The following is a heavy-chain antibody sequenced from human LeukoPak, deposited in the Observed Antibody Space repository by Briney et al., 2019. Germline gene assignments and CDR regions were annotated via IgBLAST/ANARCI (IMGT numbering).Heavy chain of an antibody. V-gene: IGHV1-8*01. CDR2: MNPNSGNS. CDR3: AIPYYDIVTGYEALGY. J-gene: IGHJ4*02. CDR1: GNTLTSYD. D-gene: IGHD3-9*01. Sequence: ASVKVSCKASGNTLTSYDINWVRQATGQGPEWMGWMNPNSGNSGYAQKFQGRVTMTRNTSISTAHMELSSLRSEDTAVYYCAIPYYDIVTGYEALGYWGQGTLVTVSS.